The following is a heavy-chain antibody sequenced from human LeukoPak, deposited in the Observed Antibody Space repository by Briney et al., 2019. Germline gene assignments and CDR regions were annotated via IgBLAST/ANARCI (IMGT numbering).Heavy chain of an antibody. Sequence: SQTLSLTCTVSGGSISSGDYYWSWIRQPPGKGLEWIGYIYYSGSTYYNPSLKSRVTISVDTSKNQFSLKLSSVTAADTAVYYCAREEGSGWLRVRAFDIWGQGTMVTVSS. D-gene: IGHD6-19*01. CDR1: GGSISSGDYY. CDR2: IYYSGST. V-gene: IGHV4-30-4*01. J-gene: IGHJ3*02. CDR3: AREEGSGWLRVRAFDI.